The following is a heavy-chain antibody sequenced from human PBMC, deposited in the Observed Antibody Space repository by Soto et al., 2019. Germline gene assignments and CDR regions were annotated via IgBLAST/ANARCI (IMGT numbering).Heavy chain of an antibody. CDR1: GFTFTNYG. J-gene: IGHJ4*02. V-gene: IGHV3-23*01. D-gene: IGHD3-3*01. CDR3: MKRTEVFGVSDY. CDR2: ISGGGDKV. Sequence: EVHLLESGGGLVQPGGSLRLSCVASGFTFTNYGLGWVRQAPGKGLECLSLISGGGDKVYYADSVKGRFTISRDNGRNTLYLQMSSLGAEDTAVYYCMKRTEVFGVSDYWGQGTLVTVSS.